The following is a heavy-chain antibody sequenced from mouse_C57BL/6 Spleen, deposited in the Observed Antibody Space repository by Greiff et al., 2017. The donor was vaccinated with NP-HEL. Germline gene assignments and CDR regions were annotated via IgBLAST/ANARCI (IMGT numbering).Heavy chain of an antibody. J-gene: IGHJ3*01. CDR1: GYTFTSYW. V-gene: IGHV1-52*01. CDR3: ARSTNWEGGFAY. CDR2: IDPSDSET. D-gene: IGHD4-1*01. Sequence: QVQLQQPGAELVRPGSSVKLSCKASGYTFTSYWMHWVKQRPIQGLEWIGNIDPSDSETHYNQKFKDKATLTVDKSSSTAYMQRSSLTSEDSAVYYCARSTNWEGGFAYWGQGTLVTVSA.